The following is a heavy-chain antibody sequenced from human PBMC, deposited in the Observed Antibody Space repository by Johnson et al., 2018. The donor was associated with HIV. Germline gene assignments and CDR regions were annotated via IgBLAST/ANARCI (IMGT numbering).Heavy chain of an antibody. V-gene: IGHV3-30*04. CDR1: GFTFSSYA. Sequence: QVQLVESGGGVVQPGRSLRLSCAASGFTFSSYAMHWVRQAPGKGLEWVAVISYDGSNKYYADSVKGRFTISRDNSKNTLYLQMNSLRAEDTAVYYCARGWVGATLRAFDIWGQGTTVTVSS. CDR2: ISYDGSNK. D-gene: IGHD1-26*01. CDR3: ARGWVGATLRAFDI. J-gene: IGHJ3*02.